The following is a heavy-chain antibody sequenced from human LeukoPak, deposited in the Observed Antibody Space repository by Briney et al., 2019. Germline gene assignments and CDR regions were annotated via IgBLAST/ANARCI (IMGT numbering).Heavy chain of an antibody. D-gene: IGHD2-15*01. J-gene: IGHJ4*02. Sequence: GGSLRLSCTASGFAFSSYTMSWVRQAPGKGMEWVSAISNNGGYTYYADSVQGRFTISRDNSKSRLCLQMNSLRAEDTAVYYCAKQLGYCSDGSCYFPYWGQGTLVTVSS. CDR1: GFAFSSYT. CDR3: AKQLGYCSDGSCYFPY. CDR2: ISNNGGYT. V-gene: IGHV3-23*01.